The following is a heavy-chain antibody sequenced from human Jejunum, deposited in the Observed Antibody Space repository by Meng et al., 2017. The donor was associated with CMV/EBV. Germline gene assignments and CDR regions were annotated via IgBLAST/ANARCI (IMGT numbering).Heavy chain of an antibody. CDR2: IYHSGSP. CDR1: INSGYY. CDR3: ARWGTFYYDSSGSYFFDF. Sequence: INSGYYWGWIRQPPGKGLGWIGSIYHSGSPYYNPSLKSRVTISVDTSKNQFSLKLSSVTAADTAVYYCARWGTFYYDSSGSYFFDFWGQGTLVTVSS. J-gene: IGHJ4*02. V-gene: IGHV4-38-2*01. D-gene: IGHD3-22*01.